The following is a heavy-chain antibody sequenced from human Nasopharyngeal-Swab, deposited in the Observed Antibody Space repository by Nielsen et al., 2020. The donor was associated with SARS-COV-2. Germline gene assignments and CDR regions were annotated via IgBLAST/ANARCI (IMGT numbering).Heavy chain of an antibody. J-gene: IGHJ4*02. CDR3: ARDAPAHFGAFY. D-gene: IGHD4-17*01. CDR1: GFTFSSFG. CDR2: IAHDASNE. Sequence: SRAASGFTFSSFGMHWVRQAPGKGREWVALIAHDASNEYYGDSVKGRFSISRDSSKNTLYLQMDSLRGEDTAVYYCARDAPAHFGAFYWGRGTLVTVSS. V-gene: IGHV3-30*03.